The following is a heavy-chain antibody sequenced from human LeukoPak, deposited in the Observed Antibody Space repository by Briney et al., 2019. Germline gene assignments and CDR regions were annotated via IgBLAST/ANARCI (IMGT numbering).Heavy chain of an antibody. CDR1: GGTFSSYA. CDR2: IIPILGIA. Sequence: SVKVSCKASGGTFSSYAISWVRQAPGQGLEWMGRIIPILGIANYAQKFQGRVTITADKSTSTAYMELSSLRSEDTAVYYCVRNRRIVVVPAAIGYGMDVWSQGTTVTVSS. D-gene: IGHD2-2*02. CDR3: VRNRRIVVVPAAIGYGMDV. J-gene: IGHJ6*02. V-gene: IGHV1-69*04.